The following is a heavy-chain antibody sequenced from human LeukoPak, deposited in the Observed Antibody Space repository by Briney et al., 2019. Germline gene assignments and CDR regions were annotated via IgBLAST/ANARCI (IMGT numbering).Heavy chain of an antibody. J-gene: IGHJ1*01. CDR3: ATVEGYCTSTSCYRAYFQH. V-gene: IGHV4-59*01. CDR1: GGSISNYY. Sequence: SETLSLTCTVSGGSISNYYWNWIRQPPGKGLEWIGYIYYSGSTNYNPSLKSRVTISVDTSKNQFSLKLSSVTAADMAVYYCATVEGYCTSTSCYRAYFQHWGQGTLVTVSS. D-gene: IGHD2-2*02. CDR2: IYYSGST.